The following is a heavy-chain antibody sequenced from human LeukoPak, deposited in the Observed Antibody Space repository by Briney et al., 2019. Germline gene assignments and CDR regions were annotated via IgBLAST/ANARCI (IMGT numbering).Heavy chain of an antibody. CDR1: GFTFSSYA. CDR3: ARDVGYGGNIDY. J-gene: IGHJ4*02. V-gene: IGHV3-64*01. Sequence: PGGSLRLSCAASGFTFSSYAMHWVRQAPGKGLEYVSAISSNGGSTYYANSVKGRFTISRDNSKNTLYLQMGSLRAEDMAVYYCARDVGYGGNIDYWGQGTLVTVSS. D-gene: IGHD4-23*01. CDR2: ISSNGGST.